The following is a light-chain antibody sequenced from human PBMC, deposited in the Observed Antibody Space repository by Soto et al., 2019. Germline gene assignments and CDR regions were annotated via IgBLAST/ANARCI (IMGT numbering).Light chain of an antibody. CDR1: SSDVGGYNY. V-gene: IGLV2-14*01. J-gene: IGLJ2*01. Sequence: QSALTQPASVSGSPGQSITISCTGTSSDVGGYNYVSWYQQHPGKAPKLMIYEVSNRPSGVSNRFSGSKSGNTASLTISGLQAEDEADYYCSSYTSSSTLVFGGGIKVTV. CDR3: SSYTSSSTLV. CDR2: EVS.